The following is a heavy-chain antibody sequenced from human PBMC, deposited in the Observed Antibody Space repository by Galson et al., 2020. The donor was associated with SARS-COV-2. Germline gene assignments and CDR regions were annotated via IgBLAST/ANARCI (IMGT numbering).Heavy chain of an antibody. CDR2: IYYSGST. D-gene: IGHD2-2*01. Sequence: SETLSLTCTVSGGSISSSSYYWGWIRQPPGKGLEWIGSIYYSGSTYYNPSLKSRVTISVDTSKNQFSLKLSSVTAADTAVYYCAREFVGVVVRAALCDYGGQGTLVTVSS. J-gene: IGHJ4*02. V-gene: IGHV4-39*07. CDR1: GGSISSSSYY. CDR3: AREFVGVVVRAALCDY.